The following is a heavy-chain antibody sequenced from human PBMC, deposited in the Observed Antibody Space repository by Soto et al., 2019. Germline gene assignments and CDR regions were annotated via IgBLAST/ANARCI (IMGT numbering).Heavy chain of an antibody. J-gene: IGHJ6*02. CDR3: ARAGGSPTTTYSYYGMDV. CDR2: IYSGGST. D-gene: IGHD1-26*01. Sequence: GGSLRLSCAASGFTVSSNYMSWVRQAPGKGLEWVSVIYSGGSTYYADSVKGRFTISRDNSKNTLYLQMNSLRAEDTAVYYCARAGGSPTTTYSYYGMDVWGQGTTVTVSS. V-gene: IGHV3-53*01. CDR1: GFTVSSNY.